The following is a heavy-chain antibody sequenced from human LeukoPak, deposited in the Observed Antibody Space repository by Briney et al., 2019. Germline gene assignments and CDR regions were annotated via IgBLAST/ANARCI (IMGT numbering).Heavy chain of an antibody. CDR3: AKDQLNRFCSGGSCSITHDY. V-gene: IGHV1-18*01. CDR2: ISAYNGNT. Sequence: ASVNVSCKASGYTFTSYGISWVRQAPGQGLEWMGWISAYNGNTNYAQKLQGRVTMTTDTSTSTAYMELRSLRADDTAVYYCAKDQLNRFCSGGSCSITHDYWGQGTLVTVSS. D-gene: IGHD2-15*01. J-gene: IGHJ4*02. CDR1: GYTFTSYG.